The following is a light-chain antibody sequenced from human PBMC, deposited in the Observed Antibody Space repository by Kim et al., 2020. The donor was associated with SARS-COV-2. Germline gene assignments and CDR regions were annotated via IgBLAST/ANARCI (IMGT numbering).Light chain of an antibody. J-gene: IGLJ3*02. Sequence: GQRVTISCSGSSSNIGSNTVNWYQQLPGTAPKVLIYNNNQRPSGVPDRFSASKSGASASLAISGLQSEDEADYYCASWDDSLNGWVFGGGTQLTVL. CDR3: ASWDDSLNGWV. V-gene: IGLV1-44*01. CDR2: NNN. CDR1: SSNIGSNT.